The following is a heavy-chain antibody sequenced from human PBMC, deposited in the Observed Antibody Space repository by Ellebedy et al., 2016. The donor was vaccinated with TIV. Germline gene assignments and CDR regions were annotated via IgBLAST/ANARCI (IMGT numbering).Heavy chain of an antibody. Sequence: AASVKVSCKASGYTFTGYYIHWVRQAPGQGLEWMGWINPSSGGTIYTQKFQDRVTVTSDTSISTAYMGLSRLRSDDTAIYYCAATPKHYNNSGYYGLDFWGQGTLVTVSS. CDR2: INPSSGGT. CDR1: GYTFTGYY. J-gene: IGHJ4*02. D-gene: IGHD3-22*01. CDR3: AATPKHYNNSGYYGLDF. V-gene: IGHV1-2*02.